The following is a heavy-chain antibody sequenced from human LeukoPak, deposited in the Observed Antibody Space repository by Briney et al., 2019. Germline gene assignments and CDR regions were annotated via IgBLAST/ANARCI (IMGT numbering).Heavy chain of an antibody. Sequence: GASVKVSCKASGGTFSSYAISWVRQAPGQGLEWMGRIIPILGIANYAQKFQGRVTITADKSTSTAYMELSSLRSEDTAVYYCARALTVDTDVDYWGQGTLVTVSS. J-gene: IGHJ4*02. V-gene: IGHV1-69*04. D-gene: IGHD5-18*01. CDR1: GGTFSSYA. CDR3: ARALTVDTDVDY. CDR2: IIPILGIA.